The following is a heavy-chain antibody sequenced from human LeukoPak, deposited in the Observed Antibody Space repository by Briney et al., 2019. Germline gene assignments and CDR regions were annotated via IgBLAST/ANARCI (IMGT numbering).Heavy chain of an antibody. CDR2: ISGSGANT. J-gene: IGHJ4*02. CDR3: AKGSGSGTYVDY. Sequence: GGSLRLPCVASGFTFSNYDMSWVRQAPGKGLEWVSTISGSGANTHYADSVKGRFTISRDNSKNTLYVQMNSLRAEDTAVYYCAKGSGSGTYVDYWGQGTLVTVSS. V-gene: IGHV3-23*01. CDR1: GFTFSNYD. D-gene: IGHD3-10*01.